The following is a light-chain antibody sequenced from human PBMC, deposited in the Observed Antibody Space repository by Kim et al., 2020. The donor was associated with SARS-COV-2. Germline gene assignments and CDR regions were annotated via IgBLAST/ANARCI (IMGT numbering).Light chain of an antibody. CDR3: QSCDSGNWG. V-gene: IGLV6-57*02. Sequence: NFMLTQPHSASESPGQTVTISCTGSSGSIASNYVQWYQQRPGSAPTTVIYDDNQRASGVPHRFSGSIDSSSNSASPTISGLRTEDGADYFCQSCDSGNWGFGGRTQLTVL. CDR1: SGSIASNY. CDR2: DDN. J-gene: IGLJ3*02.